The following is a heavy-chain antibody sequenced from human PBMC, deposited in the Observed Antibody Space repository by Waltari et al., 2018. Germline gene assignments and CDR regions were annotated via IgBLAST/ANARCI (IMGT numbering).Heavy chain of an antibody. Sequence: QVQLVQSGAEVKKPGASVKVSCKASGYTFTDYYMHWVRQAPGQGLEWMGRINPNSGATNYAQKFQGRVTMTRDTSISTAYMELSRLRSDDTAVYYCARDCGGYCYSHWGQGTLVTVSS. D-gene: IGHD2-21*01. J-gene: IGHJ4*02. CDR2: INPNSGAT. CDR3: ARDCGGYCYSH. CDR1: GYTFTDYY. V-gene: IGHV1-2*06.